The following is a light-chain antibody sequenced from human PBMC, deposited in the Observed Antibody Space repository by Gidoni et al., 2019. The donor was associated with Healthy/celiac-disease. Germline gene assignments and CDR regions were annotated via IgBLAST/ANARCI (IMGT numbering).Light chain of an antibody. J-gene: IGKJ5*01. CDR1: QSVSSY. CDR2: DAS. Sequence: EIGLTHSPATLSLSPGERATLSCSASQSVSSYLAWSQQKPGQAPRLLIYDASNRATGIPARFSGSGSGTDFTLTISSLEPEDFAVYYCQQRGSFGQGTRLEIK. V-gene: IGKV3-11*01. CDR3: QQRGS.